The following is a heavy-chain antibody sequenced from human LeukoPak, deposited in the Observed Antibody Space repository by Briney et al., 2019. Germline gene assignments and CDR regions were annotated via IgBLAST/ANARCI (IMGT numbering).Heavy chain of an antibody. CDR2: IYHSGST. CDR1: GGSISSGGYY. J-gene: IGHJ6*03. D-gene: IGHD2-2*01. CDR3: ASPLGYCSSSSRPYYYYYYYMDV. V-gene: IGHV4-30-2*01. Sequence: PSETLSLTCTVSGGSISSGGYYWSWIRQPPGKGLEWIGYIYHSGSTYYNPSLKSRVTISVDRSKNQFSLKLSSVTAADTAVYYCASPLGYCSSSSRPYYYYYYYMDVWGKGTTVTVSS.